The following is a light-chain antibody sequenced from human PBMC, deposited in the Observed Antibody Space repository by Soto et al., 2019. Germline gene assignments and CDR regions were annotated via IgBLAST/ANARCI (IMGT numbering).Light chain of an antibody. CDR2: KAS. CDR3: KHYNSYSEA. Sequence: DIQITQSPSTLSVSVGYRVTITCTSSQTISSWLAWYQQKPGKAPKLLIYKASTLKSGVPSRFSGSGSGTEFTLTISSLQTDDFATYYCKHYNSYSEAFGKGTKVDIK. V-gene: IGKV1-5*03. CDR1: QTISSW. J-gene: IGKJ1*01.